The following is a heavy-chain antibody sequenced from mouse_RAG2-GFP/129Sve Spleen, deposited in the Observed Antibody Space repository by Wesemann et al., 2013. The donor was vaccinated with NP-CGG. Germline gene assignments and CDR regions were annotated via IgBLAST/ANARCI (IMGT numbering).Heavy chain of an antibody. Sequence: VKQRPGQGLEWIGEINPSNGRTNYNEKFKSKATLTVDKSSSTAYMQLSSLTSEDSAVYYCARDYYFDYWGQGTTLTVSS. J-gene: IGHJ2*01. CDR2: INPSNGRT. CDR3: ARDYYFDY. V-gene: IGHV1S81*02.